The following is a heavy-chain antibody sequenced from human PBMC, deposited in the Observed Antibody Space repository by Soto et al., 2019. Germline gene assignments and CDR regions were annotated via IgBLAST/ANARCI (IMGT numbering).Heavy chain of an antibody. CDR2: VSNTGNT. CDR1: GGSIRGGYY. CDR3: ARCRFYSSTWYTAFDI. V-gene: IGHV4-39*01. Sequence: QLQLQESGPGLVKPSETLSLTCSVSGGSIRGGYYWGWGRQPPGKGLECIGCVSNTGNTYQRPSPTSRLIISADTPNNQFSLRLSSVTAEDPAGYCCARCRFYSSTWYTAFDIWGHGTAVTVPS. D-gene: IGHD6-13*01. J-gene: IGHJ3*02.